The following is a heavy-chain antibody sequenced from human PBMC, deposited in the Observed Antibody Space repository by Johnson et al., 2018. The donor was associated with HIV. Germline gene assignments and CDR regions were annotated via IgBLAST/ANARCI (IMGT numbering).Heavy chain of an antibody. CDR3: ATSSSASYYGDAFDM. Sequence: QAQLVYSPGGDVHPASSLRLSCAASLSPFSTYLIHQVRHAPVKGLEWAAVTWYSGKGKYYADFVKARFTISRDNSKKTLSLQMNSLRPEDTAVYYCATSSSASYYGDAFDMWGQGTMVTVSS. V-gene: IGHV3-33*01. CDR2: TWYSGKGK. CDR1: LSPFSTYL. D-gene: IGHD3-10*01. J-gene: IGHJ3*02.